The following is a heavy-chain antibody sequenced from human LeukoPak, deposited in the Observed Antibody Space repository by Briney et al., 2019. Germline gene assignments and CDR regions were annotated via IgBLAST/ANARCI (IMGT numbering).Heavy chain of an antibody. CDR1: GGSFSGYY. V-gene: IGHV4-34*01. CDR3: ARSRIAVAGTTFVP. J-gene: IGHJ5*02. CDR2: INHSGST. D-gene: IGHD6-19*01. Sequence: SETLSLTCAVYGGSFSGYYWSWIRQPPGKGLEWIGEINHSGSTNYNPSLKSRVTISVDTSKNQFSLKLSSVTAADTAVYYCARSRIAVAGTTFVPWGQGTLVTVSS.